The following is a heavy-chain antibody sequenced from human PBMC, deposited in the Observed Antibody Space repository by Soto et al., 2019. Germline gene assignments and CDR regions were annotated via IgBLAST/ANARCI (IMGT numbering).Heavy chain of an antibody. CDR1: GYTFASSY. CDR2: INPSGGST. CDR3: ASAGSDAFDI. J-gene: IGHJ3*02. D-gene: IGHD5-12*01. V-gene: IGHV1-46*03. Sequence: ASVKVSCKASGYTFASSYMHWGRQAPGQGLEWMGIINPSGGSTSYAQKFQGRVTMTRDTSTSTVYMELSSLRSEDTAVYYCASAGSDAFDIWGQGTMVTVSS.